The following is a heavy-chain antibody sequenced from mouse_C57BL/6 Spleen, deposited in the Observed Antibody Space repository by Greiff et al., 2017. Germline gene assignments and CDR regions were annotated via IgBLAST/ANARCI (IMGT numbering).Heavy chain of an antibody. V-gene: IGHV1-59*01. CDR3: APWDRVAY. D-gene: IGHD3-3*01. Sequence: QVQLQQPGAELVRPGTSVKLSCKASGYTFTSYWMHWVKQRPGQGLEWIGVIDPSDSYTNYNQKFKGKATLTVDTSSSTAYMQLSSLTSEDSAVYYCAPWDRVAYWGQGTLVTVSA. CDR2: IDPSDSYT. CDR1: GYTFTSYW. J-gene: IGHJ3*01.